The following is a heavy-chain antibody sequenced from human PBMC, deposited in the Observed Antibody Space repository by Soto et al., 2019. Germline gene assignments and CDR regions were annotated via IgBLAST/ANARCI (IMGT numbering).Heavy chain of an antibody. J-gene: IGHJ4*02. CDR1: GFTFSRYS. Sequence: KSGESLRLSCAASGFTFSRYSMNWVRQAPGKGLEWVSSISSTTNYIYYADSMKGRFTVSRDNAKNSVYLDMNSLSAEDTAVYYCARESEDLTSNFDYWGQGTLVTVSS. CDR2: ISSTTNYI. V-gene: IGHV3-21*01. CDR3: ARESEDLTSNFDY.